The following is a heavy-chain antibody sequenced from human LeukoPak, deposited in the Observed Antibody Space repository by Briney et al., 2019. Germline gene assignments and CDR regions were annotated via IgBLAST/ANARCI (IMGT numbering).Heavy chain of an antibody. CDR2: IIPIFGTA. D-gene: IGHD1-14*01. J-gene: IGHJ6*02. Sequence: SVKVSCKASGGTFSSYAISWVRQAPGQGLEWMGGIIPIFGTANYAQKFQGRVTITADKSTSTAYMELSSLRSEDTAVYYCARVPGGTHYYYYGLDVWGQGTTVTVSS. CDR1: GGTFSSYA. CDR3: ARVPGGTHYYYYGLDV. V-gene: IGHV1-69*06.